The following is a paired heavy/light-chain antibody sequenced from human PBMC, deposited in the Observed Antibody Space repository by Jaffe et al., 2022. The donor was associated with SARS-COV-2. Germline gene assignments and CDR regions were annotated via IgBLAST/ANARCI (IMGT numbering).Heavy chain of an antibody. J-gene: IGHJ3*02. CDR3: AKHEGTFYNSINDAFDM. D-gene: IGHD3-22*01. CDR1: GFTFDDYA. V-gene: IGHV3-9*01. CDR2: ISRSSGSI. Sequence: EVQLVESGGGLVQPGRSLRLSCAASGFTFDDYAMHWVRQGPGKGLEWVSGISRSSGSIGYADSVKGRFTISRDNAKNSLYLQMNSLRAEDTALYYCAKHEGTFYNSINDAFDMWGQGTMVTVSS.
Light chain of an antibody. CDR1: SGINVATYW. CDR2: YRSDSDK. Sequence: QAVLTQPSSLSASPGASASLTCTLRSGINVATYWIFWYQQKPGSPPQFLLRYRSDSDKQQGSGVPSRFSGSKDASANAGILLISGLQSEDEADYYCMIWHTSAWVFGGGTKLTVL. V-gene: IGLV5-45*03. J-gene: IGLJ3*02. CDR3: MIWHTSAWV.